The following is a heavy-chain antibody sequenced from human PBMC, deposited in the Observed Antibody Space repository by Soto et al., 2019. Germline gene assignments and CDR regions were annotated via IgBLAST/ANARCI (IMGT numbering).Heavy chain of an antibody. CDR3: AAHHNYYDSSGYYYINWFDP. D-gene: IGHD3-22*01. V-gene: IGHV1-69*13. Sequence: SVKVSCKASGGTFSSYAISWVRQAPGQGLEWMGGIIPIFGTANYAQKFQGRVTITADESTSTAYMELSSLRSEDTAVYYCAAHHNYYDSSGYYYINWFDPWGQGTLVTVSS. CDR1: GGTFSSYA. J-gene: IGHJ5*02. CDR2: IIPIFGTA.